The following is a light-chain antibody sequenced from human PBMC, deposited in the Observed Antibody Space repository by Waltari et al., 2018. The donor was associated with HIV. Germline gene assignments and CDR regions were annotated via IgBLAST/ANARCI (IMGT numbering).Light chain of an antibody. J-gene: IGLJ2*01. CDR3: SSYGGNSNVI. CDR1: SSDIGDYDY. CDR2: EVL. V-gene: IGLV2-8*01. Sequence: QSALTQPPSASGSPGQSVTISCTGTSSDIGDYDYVSWYQHQPGEAPKLLIHEVLNRPSGVPHRFSGSKSGNTASLTVSGLQAEDEADYYCSSYGGNSNVIFGGGTKLTVL.